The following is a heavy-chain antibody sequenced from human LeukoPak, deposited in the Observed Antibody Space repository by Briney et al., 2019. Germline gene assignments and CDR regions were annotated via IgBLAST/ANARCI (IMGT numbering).Heavy chain of an antibody. CDR2: ISSSGSTI. CDR1: GFTFSSYS. V-gene: IGHV3-48*01. J-gene: IGHJ4*02. CDR3: AKDQVSSWHSSRTYYFDY. D-gene: IGHD6-13*01. Sequence: GGSLRLSCAASGFTFSSYSMNWVRQAPGKGLEWVSYISSSGSTIYYADSVKGRFTISRDNSKNTLYLQMNSLRAEDTAVYYCAKDQVSSWHSSRTYYFDYWGQGTLATVSS.